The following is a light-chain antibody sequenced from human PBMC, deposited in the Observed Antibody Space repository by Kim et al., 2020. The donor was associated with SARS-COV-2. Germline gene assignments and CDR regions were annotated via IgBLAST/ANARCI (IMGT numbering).Light chain of an antibody. CDR2: DVS. V-gene: IGLV2-14*01. CDR3: SSYTSSSTYV. CDR1: SGDVGGYNY. Sequence: QSALTQPASVSGSPGQSITISCTGTSGDVGGYNYVSWYQQHPGKAPKVMIYDVSKRPSGVSNRFSGSKSGNTASLTISGLQAEDEADYYCSSYTSSSTYVFGTGTKVTVL. J-gene: IGLJ1*01.